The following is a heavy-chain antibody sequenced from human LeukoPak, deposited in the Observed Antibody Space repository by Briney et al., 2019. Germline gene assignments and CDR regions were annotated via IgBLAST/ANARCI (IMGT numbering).Heavy chain of an antibody. D-gene: IGHD1-26*01. CDR3: ARARSDYGSSHFDY. Sequence: SETLSLTCTVSGGTISSGDYYWSWIRQPPGKGLGWIGYIYYSGSTYYNPSLKSRVTISVDTSKNQFSLKLSSVTAADTAVYYCARARSDYGSSHFDYWGQGTLVTVSS. CDR2: IYYSGST. J-gene: IGHJ4*02. CDR1: GGTISSGDYY. V-gene: IGHV4-30-4*01.